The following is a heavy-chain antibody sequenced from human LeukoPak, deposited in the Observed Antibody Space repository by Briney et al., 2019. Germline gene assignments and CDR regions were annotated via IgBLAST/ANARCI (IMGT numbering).Heavy chain of an antibody. Sequence: ASVKVSCKASGYTFTGYHMHWVRQAPGQGLEWMGWINPNGGGTNYAQKFQGRVTMTRDTSISTAYMELSRLRSDDTAMYYCARGTTRVTLTYYFDYWGQGTLVTVSS. CDR2: INPNGGGT. V-gene: IGHV1-2*02. CDR3: ARGTTRVTLTYYFDY. D-gene: IGHD2-21*02. CDR1: GYTFTGYH. J-gene: IGHJ4*02.